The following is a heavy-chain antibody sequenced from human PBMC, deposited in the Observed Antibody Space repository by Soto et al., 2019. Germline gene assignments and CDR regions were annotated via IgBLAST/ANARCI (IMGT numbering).Heavy chain of an antibody. D-gene: IGHD2-21*02. CDR3: EKQSGDITSYRGLDV. CDR2: TYYRSNWYN. CDR1: GDSVSSNSAA. J-gene: IGHJ6*02. Sequence: QVQLQQSGPRLVKPSQTLSLTCAISGDSVSSNSAAWNWIRQSPSRRLAWLGRTYYRSNWYNDYAVSVKSRISVNPDTSKNQFSVQLNSVTPEDTAIYYCEKQSGDITSYRGLDVWGQGPPVTVSS. V-gene: IGHV6-1*01.